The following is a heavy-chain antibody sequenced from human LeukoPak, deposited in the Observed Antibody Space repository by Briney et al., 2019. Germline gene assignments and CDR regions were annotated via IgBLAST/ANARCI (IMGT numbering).Heavy chain of an antibody. CDR3: ARDVGYSYGGVWHKYFDS. D-gene: IGHD5-18*01. J-gene: IGHJ4*01. CDR1: GYTFINYY. V-gene: IGHV1-2*06. CDR2: IDPNSGGT. Sequence: ASVKVSCKASGYTFINYYLHWVRQAPGQGLEWMGHIDPNSGGTRFAQKFQGRVTMTRDTSTGSIYMELSSLIFDDTAVYYCARDVGYSYGGVWHKYFDSWGRGTLVTVSS.